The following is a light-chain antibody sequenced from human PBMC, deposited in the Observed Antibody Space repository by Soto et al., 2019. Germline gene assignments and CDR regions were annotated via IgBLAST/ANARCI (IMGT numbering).Light chain of an antibody. Sequence: QSALTQPASVSGSPGQSITISCTGTSSDIGSYNLVSWYQEHPGKAPKLMIYEGIKRPSGVSNRFSGSRSANTASLTISGLQAEDEADYYCCSYAGSSTLVFGGGTKLTVL. CDR3: CSYAGSSTLV. V-gene: IGLV2-23*01. J-gene: IGLJ2*01. CDR1: SSDIGSYNL. CDR2: EGI.